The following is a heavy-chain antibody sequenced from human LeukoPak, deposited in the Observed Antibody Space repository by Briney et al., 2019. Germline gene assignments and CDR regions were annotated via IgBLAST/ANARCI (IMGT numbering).Heavy chain of an antibody. CDR2: INHSGGT. CDR3: ARGAWGFPWDY. Sequence: SETLSLTCAVYDRSFSNYYWTWIRQPPGKGLEWNGEINHSGGTNYSPSLKSRVAISLDTSKNQFSLRLSSVTAADTAVYYCARGAWGFPWDYWGQGTLVTVSS. J-gene: IGHJ4*02. V-gene: IGHV4-34*01. CDR1: DRSFSNYY. D-gene: IGHD3-16*01.